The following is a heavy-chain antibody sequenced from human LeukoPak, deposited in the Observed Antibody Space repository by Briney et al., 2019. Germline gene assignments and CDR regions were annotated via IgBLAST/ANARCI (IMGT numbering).Heavy chain of an antibody. V-gene: IGHV3-11*05. CDR3: AREGYTGNFDY. J-gene: IGHJ4*02. CDR1: GFTFSSYA. CDR2: ISSSSSYT. Sequence: GGSLRLSCAASGFTFSSYAMSWVRQAPGKGLEWVSYISSSSSYTNYADSVKGRFTISRDNAKNSLYLQMNSLRAEDTAVYYCAREGYTGNFDYWGQGTLVTVSS. D-gene: IGHD2-2*02.